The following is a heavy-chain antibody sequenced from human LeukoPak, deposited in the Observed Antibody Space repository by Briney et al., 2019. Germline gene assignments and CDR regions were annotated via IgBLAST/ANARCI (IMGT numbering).Heavy chain of an antibody. J-gene: IGHJ4*02. Sequence: PGGSLRLSCAASGFTVSSNYMSWVRQAPRQGLEWVSVICSGGSTYYADAVKGRFTISRDNSKNTLYLQMNSLRAEDTAVYYCGSEKYYYDSSGYDYYFGYWGQGTLVTVSS. D-gene: IGHD3-22*01. CDR3: GSEKYYYDSSGYDYYFGY. V-gene: IGHV3-53*01. CDR2: ICSGGST. CDR1: GFTVSSNY.